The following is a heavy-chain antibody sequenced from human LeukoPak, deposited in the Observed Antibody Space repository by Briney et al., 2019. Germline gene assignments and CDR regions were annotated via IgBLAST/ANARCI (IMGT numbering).Heavy chain of an antibody. J-gene: IGHJ5*02. CDR2: IYPGDSDT. CDR3: ARQSGWSVVAAQNWFDP. V-gene: IGHV5-51*01. Sequence: GESLKISRKGSGYSFTSYWIGWVRQMPGKGLEWMGIIYPGDSDTRYSPSFQGRVTISADKSISTAYLQWSSLKASDTAMYYCARQSGWSVVAAQNWFDPWGQGTLVTVSS. D-gene: IGHD2-15*01. CDR1: GYSFTSYW.